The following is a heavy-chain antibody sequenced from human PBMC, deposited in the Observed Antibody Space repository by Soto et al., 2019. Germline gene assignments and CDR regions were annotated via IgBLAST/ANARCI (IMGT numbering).Heavy chain of an antibody. D-gene: IGHD5-18*01. V-gene: IGHV1-69*12. CDR2: IIPIFGTA. CDR3: ATVDTAMVYYYYGMDV. Sequence: QVQLVQSGAEVKKPGSSVKVSCKASGGTFSSYAISWVRQAPGRGLEWMGGIIPIFGTANYAQKFQGRVTITADESTSTAYMELSSLRSEDTAVYYCATVDTAMVYYYYGMDVWGQGTTVTVSS. CDR1: GGTFSSYA. J-gene: IGHJ6*02.